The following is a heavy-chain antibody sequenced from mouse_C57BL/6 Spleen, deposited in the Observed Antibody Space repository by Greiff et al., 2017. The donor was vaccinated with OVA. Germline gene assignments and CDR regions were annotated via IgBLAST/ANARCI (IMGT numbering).Heavy chain of an antibody. D-gene: IGHD4-1*01. J-gene: IGHJ4*01. CDR1: GFTFSNYW. Sequence: EVKVEESGGGLVQPGGSMKLSCVASGFTFSNYWMNWVRQSPEKGLEWVAQIRLKSDNYATHYAESVKGRFTISRDDSKSSVYLQMNNLRAEDTGIYYCSSQTVYYAMDYWGQGTSVTVSS. CDR3: SSQTVYYAMDY. V-gene: IGHV6-3*01. CDR2: IRLKSDNYAT.